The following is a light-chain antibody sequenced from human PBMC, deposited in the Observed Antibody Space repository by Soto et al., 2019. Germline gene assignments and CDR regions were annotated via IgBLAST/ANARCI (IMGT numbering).Light chain of an antibody. V-gene: IGLV2-14*01. CDR3: SSFPTTSTLV. J-gene: IGLJ1*01. Sequence: QSVLTQPAAVSGSPGQSITISCTGTISDIGLYNYVSWYQQHPGKAPKLVIYEVSNRPSGVSDRFSGSKSDNTASLTISGLQAEDEAHYYCSSFPTTSTLVFGAGTKVTVL. CDR1: ISDIGLYNY. CDR2: EVS.